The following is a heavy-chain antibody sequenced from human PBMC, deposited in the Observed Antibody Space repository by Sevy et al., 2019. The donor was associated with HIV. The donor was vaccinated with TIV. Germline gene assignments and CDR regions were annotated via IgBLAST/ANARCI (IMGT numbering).Heavy chain of an antibody. V-gene: IGHV4-4*03. Sequence: QLETLSLTCDVSGDSVSGSNWWSWVRQPPGKGLEWIAEIYHYGSTNYNPSLRSRVTISLDKSKNQLSLKLNSVTAADTAVYYCASLGEVDYNWNDAAPDHVIDVWGQGTLVTVSS. CDR2: IYHYGST. CDR1: GDSVSGSNW. J-gene: IGHJ3*01. CDR3: ASLGEVDYNWNDAAPDHVIDV. D-gene: IGHD1-1*01.